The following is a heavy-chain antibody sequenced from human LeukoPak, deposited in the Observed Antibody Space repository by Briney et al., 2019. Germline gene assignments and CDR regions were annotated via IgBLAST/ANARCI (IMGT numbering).Heavy chain of an antibody. CDR2: ISSSSSYI. J-gene: IGHJ4*02. Sequence: GGSLRLSCAAPGFTFSSYSMNWVRQAPGKGLEWVSSISSSSSYIYYADSVKGRFTISRDNAKNSLYLQMNSLRAEDTAVYYCASLLSIAARQRGWGQGTLVTVSS. D-gene: IGHD6-6*01. CDR1: GFTFSSYS. V-gene: IGHV3-21*01. CDR3: ASLLSIAARQRG.